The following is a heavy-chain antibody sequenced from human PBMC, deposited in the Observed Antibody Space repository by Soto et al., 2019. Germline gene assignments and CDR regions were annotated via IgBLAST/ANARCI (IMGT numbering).Heavy chain of an antibody. J-gene: IGHJ6*02. Sequence: QVQLVESGGGVVQPGRSLRLSCAASGFTFSSYGMHWVRQAPGKGLEWVAVISYDGSNKYYADSVKGRFTISRDNSKNTLYLQMNSLRAEDTAVYYCAKDLSIGRVTLSCMGVWGQGTTVTVSS. CDR3: AKDLSIGRVTLSCMGV. V-gene: IGHV3-30*18. CDR1: GFTFSSYG. CDR2: ISYDGSNK. D-gene: IGHD2-8*02.